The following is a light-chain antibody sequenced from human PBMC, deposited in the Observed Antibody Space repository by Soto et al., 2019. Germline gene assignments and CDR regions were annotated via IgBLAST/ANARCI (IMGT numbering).Light chain of an antibody. CDR1: SSNLGDNA. CDR3: AAWDASLGGYV. J-gene: IGLJ1*01. V-gene: IGLV1-44*01. Sequence: QSVLTQPPSASGTSGQRVTISCSTSSSNLGDNAVNWYQHVPGTASKLLICSYDQRPSGVPDRFSGSKSGTSASLAISGLQSEDEADYYCAAWDASLGGYVFGTGTKVTVL. CDR2: SYD.